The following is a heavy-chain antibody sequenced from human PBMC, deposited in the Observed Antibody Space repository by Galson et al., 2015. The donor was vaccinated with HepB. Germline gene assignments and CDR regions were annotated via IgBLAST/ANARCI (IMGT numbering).Heavy chain of an antibody. CDR2: ISYEGSYK. CDR3: AKPYCSTTSCPSGPAFDI. Sequence: SLRLSCAASGFTFRSYGMHWVRQAPGKGLEWVAVISYEGSYKDFADSVKGRFTISRDNSKNTLYLQMNSLRAEDTAVYYCAKPYCSTTSCPSGPAFDIWGQGTVVTVSS. V-gene: IGHV3-30*18. J-gene: IGHJ3*02. D-gene: IGHD2-2*01. CDR1: GFTFRSYG.